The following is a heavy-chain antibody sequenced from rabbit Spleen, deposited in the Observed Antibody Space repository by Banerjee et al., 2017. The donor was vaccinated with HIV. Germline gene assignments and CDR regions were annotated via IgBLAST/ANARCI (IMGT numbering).Heavy chain of an antibody. Sequence: QSLEESGGDLVKPEGSLTLTCTASRFSFSSNYYMCWVRQAPGKGLEWIACIGSGSGYIYYASWAKGRFAISKTSSTTVTLQMTSLTAADTATYFCARSDYVDNGNRLNLWGPGTLVTVS. CDR1: RFSFSSNYY. CDR2: IGSGSGYI. CDR3: ARSDYVDNGNRLNL. J-gene: IGHJ4*01. V-gene: IGHV1S40*01. D-gene: IGHD4-2*01.